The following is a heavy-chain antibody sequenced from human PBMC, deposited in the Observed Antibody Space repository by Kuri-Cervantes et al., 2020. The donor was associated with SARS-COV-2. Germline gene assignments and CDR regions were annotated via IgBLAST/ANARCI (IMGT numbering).Heavy chain of an antibody. CDR3: ARGRGEGCCSGDSCYPGGKYYYYYYGMDV. CDR1: GGSFSGYY. CDR2: INHSGST. V-gene: IGHV4-34*01. J-gene: IGHJ6*02. D-gene: IGHD2-15*01. Sequence: SETLSLTCAVYGGSFSGYYWSWVRQPPGKGLEWIGEINHSGSTNYNPSLKSRVTISVDTSKNQFSLKLSSVTAADTAVYYCARGRGEGCCSGDSCYPGGKYYYYYYGMDVWGQGTTVTVSS.